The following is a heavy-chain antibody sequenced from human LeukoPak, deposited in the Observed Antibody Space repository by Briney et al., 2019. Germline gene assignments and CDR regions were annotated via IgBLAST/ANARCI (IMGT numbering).Heavy chain of an antibody. CDR1: GGSISSFY. CDR2: VYYSGST. J-gene: IGHJ4*02. D-gene: IGHD3-22*01. Sequence: PSETLSLTCTVSGGSISSFYWSWIRQPPGGGLEWLGYVYYSGSTNYNPSLKSRVTISVDTSKNQFSLKLSSVTAADTAVYYCARVKYYYDSSGYIRILYFDYWGQGTLVTVSS. V-gene: IGHV4-59*01. CDR3: ARVKYYYDSSGYIRILYFDY.